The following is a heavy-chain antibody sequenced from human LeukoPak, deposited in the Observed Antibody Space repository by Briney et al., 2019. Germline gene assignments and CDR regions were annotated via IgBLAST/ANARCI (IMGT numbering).Heavy chain of an antibody. Sequence: ASVKVSCTASTYTFTAYYIHWVRQTPGQGPEWMGWINPNSGDTNYAQNFQGRVTMTRDTSISTVYMELRRLTSDDTAVYYCANKDQTGGLIYWGQGTLVTVSS. CDR1: TYTFTAYY. CDR3: ANKDQTGGLIY. D-gene: IGHD7-27*01. J-gene: IGHJ4*02. V-gene: IGHV1-2*02. CDR2: INPNSGDT.